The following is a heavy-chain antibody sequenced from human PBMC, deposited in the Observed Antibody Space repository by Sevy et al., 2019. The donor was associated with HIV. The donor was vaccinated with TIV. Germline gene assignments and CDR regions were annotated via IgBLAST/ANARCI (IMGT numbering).Heavy chain of an antibody. CDR3: AREGSTWAGWFDP. V-gene: IGHV4-61*02. CDR2: IYTSGST. D-gene: IGHD2-2*01. CDR1: GGSSSSGSYY. Sequence: SQTLSLTCTVSGGSSSSGSYYWSWIRQPAGKGLEWIGSIYTSGSTNYNPSLKSRVTISVDTSKNQFSLKLSSVTAADTAVYYCAREGSTWAGWFDPWGQGTLVTVSS. J-gene: IGHJ5*02.